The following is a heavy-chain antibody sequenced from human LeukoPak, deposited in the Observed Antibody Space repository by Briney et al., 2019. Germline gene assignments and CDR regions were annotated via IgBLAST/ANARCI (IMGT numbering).Heavy chain of an antibody. J-gene: IGHJ4*02. D-gene: IGHD5-24*01. V-gene: IGHV1-2*02. CDR1: GYTFTSYY. CDR3: ARVGVEMAPHFDY. Sequence: GASVKVSCKASGYTFTSYYMHWGRQAPGQGLEWRGGINPNSGGTNYAQKFQGRVTMTRDTSISTAYMELSRPRSDATAVYYCARVGVEMAPHFDYWGQGTLVTVSS. CDR2: INPNSGGT.